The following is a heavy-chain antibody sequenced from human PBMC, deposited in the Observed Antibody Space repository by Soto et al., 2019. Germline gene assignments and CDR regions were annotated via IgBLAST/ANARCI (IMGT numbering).Heavy chain of an antibody. CDR1: GFTFSTYS. V-gene: IGHV3-48*01. CDR2: ITANSNTI. Sequence: GGSLRLSCAASGFTFSTYSMSWVRQAPGKGLEWVSYITANSNTIHYADSVKGRFTISRDNSRNRLYLQMNSLRAEDTALYYCVILALGKFDFWGQGTLVTVSS. CDR3: VILALGKFDF. J-gene: IGHJ4*02. D-gene: IGHD1-26*01.